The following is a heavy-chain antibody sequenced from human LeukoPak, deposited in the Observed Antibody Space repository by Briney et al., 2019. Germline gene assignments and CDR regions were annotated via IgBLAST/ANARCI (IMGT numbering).Heavy chain of an antibody. CDR3: ARDLDSSSWYGWFDP. J-gene: IGHJ5*02. CDR2: ISSSSSYI. CDR1: GFTFSSYS. D-gene: IGHD6-13*01. Sequence: GGSLRLSCAASGFTFSSYSMNWVRQAPGKGLEWVSSISSSSSYIYYADSVKGRFTTSRDNAKNSLYLQMNSLRAEDTAVYYCARDLDSSSWYGWFDPWGQGTLVTVSS. V-gene: IGHV3-21*01.